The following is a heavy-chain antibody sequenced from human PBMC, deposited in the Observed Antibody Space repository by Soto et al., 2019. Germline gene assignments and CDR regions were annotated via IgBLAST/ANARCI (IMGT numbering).Heavy chain of an antibody. Sequence: PSETLSLTCTVSGGSISSYYWSWIRQPPGKGLEWIGYIYYGGSTNYNPSLKSRVTISVDTSKNQFSLKLSSVTAADTAVYYCARTTSDYYDSSGYYHDTAFDIWGQGTMVTVSS. V-gene: IGHV4-59*01. J-gene: IGHJ3*02. CDR3: ARTTSDYYDSSGYYHDTAFDI. D-gene: IGHD3-22*01. CDR1: GGSISSYY. CDR2: IYYGGST.